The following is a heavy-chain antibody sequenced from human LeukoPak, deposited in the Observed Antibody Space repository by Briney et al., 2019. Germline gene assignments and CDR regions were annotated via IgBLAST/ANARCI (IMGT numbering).Heavy chain of an antibody. Sequence: GGSLRLSCAASGFTFGSYAMHWVRQAPGKGLEWVAVISYDGSNKYYADSVKGRFTISRDNSKNTLYLQMNSLRAEDTAVYYCARDRGDSSGLNDYWGQGTLVTVSS. D-gene: IGHD3-22*01. CDR2: ISYDGSNK. CDR1: GFTFGSYA. V-gene: IGHV3-30-3*01. CDR3: ARDRGDSSGLNDY. J-gene: IGHJ4*02.